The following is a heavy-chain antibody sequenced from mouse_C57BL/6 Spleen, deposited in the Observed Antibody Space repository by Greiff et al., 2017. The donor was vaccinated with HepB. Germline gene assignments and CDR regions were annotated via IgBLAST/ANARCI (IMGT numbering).Heavy chain of an antibody. V-gene: IGHV5-17*01. Sequence: DVMLVESGGGLVKPGGSLKLSCAASGFTFSDYGMHWVRQAPEKGLEWVAYISSGSSTIYYADTVKGRFTISRDNAKNTLFLQMTSLRSEDTAMYYCAREAYGNYVDYAMDYWGQGTSVTVSS. J-gene: IGHJ4*01. CDR1: GFTFSDYG. CDR3: AREAYGNYVDYAMDY. D-gene: IGHD2-1*01. CDR2: ISSGSSTI.